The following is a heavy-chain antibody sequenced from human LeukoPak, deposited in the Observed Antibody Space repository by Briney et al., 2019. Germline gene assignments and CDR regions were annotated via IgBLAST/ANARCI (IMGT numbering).Heavy chain of an antibody. CDR3: AREVDYDFWSGYHYYFDY. CDR2: ISSSSSTI. D-gene: IGHD3-3*01. Sequence: GGTLRLSCAASGFTFSSYSMNWVRQAPGKGLEWVSYISSSSSTIYYADSVKGRFTISRDNAKNSLYLQMNSLRAEDTAVYYCAREVDYDFWSGYHYYFDYWGQGTLVTVSS. CDR1: GFTFSSYS. J-gene: IGHJ4*02. V-gene: IGHV3-48*01.